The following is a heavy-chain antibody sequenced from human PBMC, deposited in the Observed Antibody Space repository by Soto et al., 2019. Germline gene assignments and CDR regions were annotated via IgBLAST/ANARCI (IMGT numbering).Heavy chain of an antibody. Sequence: GGSLRLSCAASGFTFSSYWMSWVRQAPGKGLEWVANIKQDGSEKYYVDSVKGRFTISRDNAKNSLYLQMNSLRAEDTAVYYCARDHGILVVAASQYYFDYWGQGTLVTVSS. CDR2: IKQDGSEK. J-gene: IGHJ4*02. D-gene: IGHD2-15*01. CDR1: GFTFSSYW. V-gene: IGHV3-7*01. CDR3: ARDHGILVVAASQYYFDY.